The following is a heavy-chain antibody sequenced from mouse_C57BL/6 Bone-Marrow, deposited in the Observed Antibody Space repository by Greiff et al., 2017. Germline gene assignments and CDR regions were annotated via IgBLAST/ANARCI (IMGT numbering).Heavy chain of an antibody. Sequence: EVQRVESGGGLVQPGGSLKLSCAASGFTFSDYGMAWVRQAPRKGPEWVAFISNLAYSLYYADTVTGRFTISSENAKNTLYLEVSSLRSEDTAMYYCARHTGDSDWYFDVWGTGTTVTVSS. J-gene: IGHJ1*03. V-gene: IGHV5-15*01. CDR1: GFTFSDYG. CDR3: ARHTGDSDWYFDV. CDR2: ISNLAYSL. D-gene: IGHD3-3*01.